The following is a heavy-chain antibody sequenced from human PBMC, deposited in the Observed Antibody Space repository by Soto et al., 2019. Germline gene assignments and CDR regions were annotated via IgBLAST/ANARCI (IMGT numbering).Heavy chain of an antibody. CDR1: GYTFTSYY. V-gene: IGHV1-46*01. J-gene: IGHJ6*02. D-gene: IGHD3-10*01. CDR3: ASGYYGSGGFYCMDV. CDR2: INPSGGST. Sequence: QVQLVQSGAEVKKPGASVKVSCKASGYTFTSYYMHWVRQAPGQGLEWMGIINPSGGSTSYAQKFQGRVTVTRDTSTSTVYMELSSLRSVDTAVYFFASGYYGSGGFYCMDVWGQGTTVTVFS.